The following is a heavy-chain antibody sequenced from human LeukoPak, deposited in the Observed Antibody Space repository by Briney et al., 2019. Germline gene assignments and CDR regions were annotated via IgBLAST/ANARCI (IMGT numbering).Heavy chain of an antibody. J-gene: IGHJ4*02. CDR3: ARNAGDY. V-gene: IGHV4-59*01. CDR2: IYYSGST. CDR1: GGSISSYY. D-gene: IGHD2-2*01. Sequence: PSETLSLTCTVSGGSISSYYRSWIRQPPGQGLEWIGYIYYSGSTNYNPSLKSRVTTSVDTSKNQFSLKLSSVTAADTAVYYCARNAGDYWGQGTLVTVSS.